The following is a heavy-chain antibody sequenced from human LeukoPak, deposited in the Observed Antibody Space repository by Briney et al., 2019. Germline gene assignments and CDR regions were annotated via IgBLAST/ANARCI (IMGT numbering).Heavy chain of an antibody. J-gene: IGHJ4*02. Sequence: GGSLRLSCAASGFTFNNYAMGWVRQPPGKGLEWLSAIDGGGDATKYADSVRGRFTISRDNSKNTLSLQMNSLRVEDTAIYYCAKSDCGSDGCKLLNYWGQGILVTVSS. V-gene: IGHV3-23*01. CDR3: AKSDCGSDGCKLLNY. D-gene: IGHD2-21*01. CDR1: GFTFNNYA. CDR2: IDGGGDAT.